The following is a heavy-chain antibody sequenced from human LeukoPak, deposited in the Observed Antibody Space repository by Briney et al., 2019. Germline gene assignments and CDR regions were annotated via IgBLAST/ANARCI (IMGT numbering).Heavy chain of an antibody. V-gene: IGHV4-34*01. Sequence: PSETLSLTCAVYGGSFSGYYWSWIRQPPGRGLEWIGEINHSGSTNYNPSLKSRVTISVDTSKNQFSLKLSSVTAADTAVYFCARVFGSSWSLSDYWGQGTLVTVSS. CDR2: INHSGST. CDR1: GGSFSGYY. CDR3: ARVFGSSWSLSDY. J-gene: IGHJ4*02. D-gene: IGHD6-13*01.